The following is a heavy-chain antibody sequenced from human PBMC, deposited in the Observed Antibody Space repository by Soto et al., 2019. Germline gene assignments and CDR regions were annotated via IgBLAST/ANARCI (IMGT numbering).Heavy chain of an antibody. CDR1: GFTFSSCA. CDR3: ATGRRLRGYTSVDS. J-gene: IGHJ4*02. V-gene: IGHV3-23*01. CDR2: ISGSGGST. Sequence: EVQVLESGGGLAQPGGSLRLSCVASGFTFSSCAMGWVRQAPGRGLEWVSVISGSGGSTKYADSVKGRFTISRDNAKNTLSLQLNDLRVEDTAIYYCATGRRLRGYTSVDSWGQGTPVTVSS. D-gene: IGHD3-10*01.